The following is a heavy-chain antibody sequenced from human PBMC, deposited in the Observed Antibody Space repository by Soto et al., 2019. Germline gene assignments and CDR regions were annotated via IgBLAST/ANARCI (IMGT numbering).Heavy chain of an antibody. CDR1: GFTFSRYG. Sequence: GGSLRLSCAASGFTFSRYGMHWVRQAPGKGLEWVAFIWYDGSNEYYADSLKGRFTISRDNSKNSLYLQMKSLRAEDTALYYCAREDLSGTGYYDCWGQGTLVTVSS. V-gene: IGHV3-33*01. CDR3: AREDLSGTGYYDC. J-gene: IGHJ4*02. D-gene: IGHD3-9*01. CDR2: IWYDGSNE.